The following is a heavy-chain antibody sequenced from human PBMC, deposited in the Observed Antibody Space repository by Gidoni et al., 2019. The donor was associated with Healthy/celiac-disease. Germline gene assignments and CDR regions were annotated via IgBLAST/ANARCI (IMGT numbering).Heavy chain of an antibody. CDR3: AKGNVLMPAPDF. CDR2: ISVSGSST. V-gene: IGHV3-23*01. J-gene: IGHJ4*02. Sequence: EVQLLESGGGLVQPGGSLRLSCAASGFTFSSCAMSWVRQAPGKGLEWVSGISVSGSSTYYADSVKGRFTISRDNSKNTLYLQMNSLRAEDTAVYYCAKGNVLMPAPDFWGQGILVTVSS. CDR1: GFTFSSCA. D-gene: IGHD2-8*01.